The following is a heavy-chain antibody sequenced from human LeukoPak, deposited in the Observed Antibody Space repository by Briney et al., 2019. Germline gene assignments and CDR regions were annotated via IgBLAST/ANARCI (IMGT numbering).Heavy chain of an antibody. CDR3: TRDSTHYDFWSGYYTGSPLFDY. CDR1: GFTFSSYA. J-gene: IGHJ4*02. CDR2: IRSKAYGGTT. V-gene: IGHV3-49*04. Sequence: GGSLRLSCAASGFTFSSYAMSWVRQAPGKGLEWVGFIRSKAYGGTTEYAASVKGRFTISRDDSKSIAYLQMNSLKTEDTAVYYCTRDSTHYDFWSGYYTGSPLFDYWGQGTLVTVSS. D-gene: IGHD3-3*01.